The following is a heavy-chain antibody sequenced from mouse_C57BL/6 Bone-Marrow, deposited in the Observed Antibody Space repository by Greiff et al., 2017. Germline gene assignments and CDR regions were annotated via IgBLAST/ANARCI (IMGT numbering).Heavy chain of an antibody. V-gene: IGHV5-9-1*02. CDR3: TRDREHYGNGGFAY. CDR1: GFTFSSYA. D-gene: IGHD2-1*01. J-gene: IGHJ3*01. CDR2: ISSGGDYI. Sequence: EVKLVESGEGLVKPGGSLKLSCAASGFTFSSYAMSWVRQTPEKRLEWVAYISSGGDYIYYPDTVTGRFTISRDNARNTLYLQMSSLKSEDTAMYYCTRDREHYGNGGFAYWGQGTLVTVSA.